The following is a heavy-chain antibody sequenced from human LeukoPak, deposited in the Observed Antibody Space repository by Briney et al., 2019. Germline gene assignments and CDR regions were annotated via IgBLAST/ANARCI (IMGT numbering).Heavy chain of an antibody. V-gene: IGHV3-74*01. D-gene: IGHD3-22*01. J-gene: IGHJ4*02. CDR2: INSDGRST. CDR1: GFXFSNYW. CDR3: ARGYYDSSGYYLIDY. Sequence: PGGSLRPSCAASGFXFSNYWIHWVRQAPGKGLVWVSRINSDGRSTSYADSVKGRFTISRDNAKNTLYLQMNSLRAEDTAVYYCARGYYDSSGYYLIDYWGQGTLVTVSS.